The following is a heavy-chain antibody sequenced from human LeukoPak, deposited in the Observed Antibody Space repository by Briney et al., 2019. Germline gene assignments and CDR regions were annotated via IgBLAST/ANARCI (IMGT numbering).Heavy chain of an antibody. D-gene: IGHD3-16*02. Sequence: GGSLRLSCAASGFTFDDYGMSWVRQAPGKGLEWVSGINGNGATTGYVDSVKGRITISRDNAKNSLYLQMNSLRAEDTALYYCARAIYVWGGFRPWGYWGQGTLVTVSS. CDR3: ARAIYVWGGFRPWGY. CDR1: GFTFDDYG. J-gene: IGHJ4*02. CDR2: INGNGATT. V-gene: IGHV3-20*04.